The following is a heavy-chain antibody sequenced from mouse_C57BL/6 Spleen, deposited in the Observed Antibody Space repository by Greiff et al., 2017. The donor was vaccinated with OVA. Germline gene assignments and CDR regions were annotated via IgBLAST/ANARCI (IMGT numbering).Heavy chain of an antibody. CDR1: GYAFSSYW. CDR2: IYPGDGDT. V-gene: IGHV1-80*01. J-gene: IGHJ3*01. CDR3: ARGTGPFAY. Sequence: VKLMESGAELVKPGASVKISCKASGYAFSSYWMHWVKQRPGKGLEWIGQIYPGDGDTNYNGKFKGKATLTADKSSSTAYMQLSSLTFEDSAVYFCARGTGPFAYWGQGTLVTVSA. D-gene: IGHD4-1*01.